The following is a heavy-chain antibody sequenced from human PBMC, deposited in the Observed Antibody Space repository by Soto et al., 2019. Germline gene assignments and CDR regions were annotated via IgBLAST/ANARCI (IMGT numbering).Heavy chain of an antibody. CDR2: ITSGSSYI. CDR3: ARSSFAY. J-gene: IGHJ4*02. Sequence: PGGSLRLSCAASGFTFSGYTMNWVRQAPGKGLEWVSSITSGSSYIYYADSVKGRFTISRDNAKNSLYLQINSLRAEDTAMYYCARSSFAYWGQGTLVTVSS. CDR1: GFTFSGYT. V-gene: IGHV3-21*01.